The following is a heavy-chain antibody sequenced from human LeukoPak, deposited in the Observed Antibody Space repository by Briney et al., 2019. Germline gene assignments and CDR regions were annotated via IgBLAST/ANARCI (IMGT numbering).Heavy chain of an antibody. Sequence: PSQTLSLTCTVSGGSISSGDYYWRWVRQPPAKGLEWIVYIYYSGSTYYNPSLKSRVTISVDTSKNQFSLKLSSVTAADTAVYYCARDLPTRDGYSYYGMDVWGQGTTVTVSS. CDR1: GGSISSGDYY. V-gene: IGHV4-30-4*01. CDR2: IYYSGST. CDR3: ARDLPTRDGYSYYGMDV. D-gene: IGHD5-24*01. J-gene: IGHJ6*02.